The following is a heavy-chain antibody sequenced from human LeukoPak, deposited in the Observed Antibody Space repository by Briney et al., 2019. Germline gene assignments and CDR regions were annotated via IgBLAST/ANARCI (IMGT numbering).Heavy chain of an antibody. CDR1: GFTFSSYA. D-gene: IGHD3-10*01. V-gene: IGHV3-23*01. Sequence: PGGSLRLSCAASGFTFSSYAMSWVRQAPGKGLEWVSAISGSGGSTYYADSVKGRFTISRDNSKNTLYLQMNSLRAEDTPVYYCAKNTYYYGSGSYYTRSYFDYWGQGTLVTVSS. CDR2: ISGSGGST. J-gene: IGHJ4*02. CDR3: AKNTYYYGSGSYYTRSYFDY.